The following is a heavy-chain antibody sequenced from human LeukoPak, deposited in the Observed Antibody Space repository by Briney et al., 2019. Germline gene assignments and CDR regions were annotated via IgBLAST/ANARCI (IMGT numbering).Heavy chain of an antibody. CDR3: ARSVTVAVAAQ. J-gene: IGHJ4*02. CDR2: LYSGGST. CDR1: GFTFSSYW. D-gene: IGHD6-19*01. V-gene: IGHV3-53*01. Sequence: GGSLRLSCAASGFTFSSYWMSWVRQAPGKGLEWVSVLYSGGSTYYADSVKGRFTVSRDNSKNTLYLQMNSLRAEDTAVYYCARSVTVAVAAQWGQGTLVTVSS.